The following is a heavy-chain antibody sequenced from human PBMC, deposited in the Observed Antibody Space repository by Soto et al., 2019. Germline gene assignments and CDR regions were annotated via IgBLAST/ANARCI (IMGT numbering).Heavy chain of an antibody. D-gene: IGHD2-15*01. Sequence: ASVKVSFKASCYTFTRYGISCLRQAPGQGLDWMGWISAYNCNTNYAQKLQGRVTMTTDTSTSTAYMELRSLRSDDTAVYYCARVVVVAATYYYGMDVWGQGTTVTVSS. V-gene: IGHV1-18*04. CDR2: ISAYNCNT. J-gene: IGHJ6*02. CDR3: ARVVVVAATYYYGMDV. CDR1: CYTFTRYG.